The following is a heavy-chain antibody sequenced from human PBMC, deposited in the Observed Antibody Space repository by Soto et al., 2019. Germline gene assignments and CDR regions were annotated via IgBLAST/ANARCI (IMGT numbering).Heavy chain of an antibody. CDR3: ARDYELVADY. CDR1: GFTFSSYA. V-gene: IGHV3-30-3*01. Sequence: PGGSLRLSCAASGFTFSSYAMHWVRQAPGKGLEWVAVISYDGSNKYYADSVKGRFTISRDNSKNTLYLQMNSLRAEDTAVYYCARDYELVADYWGQGTLVTVSS. D-gene: IGHD6-13*01. J-gene: IGHJ4*02. CDR2: ISYDGSNK.